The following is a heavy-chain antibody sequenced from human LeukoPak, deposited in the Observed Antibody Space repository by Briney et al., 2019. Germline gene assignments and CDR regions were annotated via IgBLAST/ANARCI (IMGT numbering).Heavy chain of an antibody. J-gene: IGHJ4*02. CDR1: GGSISSGGYY. V-gene: IGHV4-30-2*01. CDR2: IYHSGST. Sequence: SETLSLTCTVSGGSISSGGYYWSWIRQPPGKGLEWIGYIYHSGSTYYNPSLKSRVTISVDTSKNQFSLKLSSVTAADTAVYYCARGDYDFWSGYYDWGQGTLVTVSS. CDR3: ARGDYDFWSGYYD. D-gene: IGHD3-3*01.